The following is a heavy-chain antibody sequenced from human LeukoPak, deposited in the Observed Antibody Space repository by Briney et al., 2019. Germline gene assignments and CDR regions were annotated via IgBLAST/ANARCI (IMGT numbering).Heavy chain of an antibody. Sequence: SETLSLTCTVSGGSISSGSYYWSWIRQPAGKGLEWIGRIYTSGSTNYNPSLKSRVTISVDTSKNQFSLKLSSVTAADTAVYYCAIMGGYCSSTSCYTNVANYWGQGTLVTVSS. CDR2: IYTSGST. CDR1: GGSISSGSYY. CDR3: AIMGGYCSSTSCYTNVANY. V-gene: IGHV4-61*02. D-gene: IGHD2-2*02. J-gene: IGHJ4*02.